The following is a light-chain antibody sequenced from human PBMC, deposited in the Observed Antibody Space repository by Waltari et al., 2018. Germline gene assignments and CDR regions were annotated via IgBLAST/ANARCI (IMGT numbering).Light chain of an antibody. V-gene: IGKV3-20*01. Sequence: EIVLTQSPGTLSLSPGERATLSCRAIQSVSRTFAWYQQKPGQAPRLLIYDASTRATGIPDRFSGSGFGTDFSLTISRLEPEDFAVYYCQKYGTLPATFGQGTTVEIK. J-gene: IGKJ1*01. CDR2: DAS. CDR1: QSVSRTF. CDR3: QKYGTLPAT.